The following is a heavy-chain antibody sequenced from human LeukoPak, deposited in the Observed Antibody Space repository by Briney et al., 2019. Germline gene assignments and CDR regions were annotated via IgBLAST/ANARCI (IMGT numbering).Heavy chain of an antibody. CDR3: AREVKGIGFDY. Sequence: GGSLRLSCAASGFTFSSYSMNWVRLAPGKGLEWVSSISSSSSYIYYADSVKGRFTTSRDNAKNSLYLQMNSLRAEDTAVYYCAREVKGIGFDYWGQGTLVTVSS. J-gene: IGHJ4*02. CDR2: ISSSSSYI. D-gene: IGHD2-15*01. CDR1: GFTFSSYS. V-gene: IGHV3-21*01.